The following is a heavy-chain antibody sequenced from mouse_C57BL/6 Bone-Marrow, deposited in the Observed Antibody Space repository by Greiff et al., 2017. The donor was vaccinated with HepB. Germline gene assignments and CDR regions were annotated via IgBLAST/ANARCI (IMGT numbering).Heavy chain of an antibody. Sequence: VQLQQPGAELVKPGASVKLSCKASGYTFTSYWMHGVKQRPGRGLEWIGRIDPNSGGTKYNEKFKSKATLTVDKPSSTAYMQLSSLTSEDSAVYYCSRPIPIYYDYGYYAMDYWGQGTSVTVSS. D-gene: IGHD2-4*01. CDR1: GYTFTSYW. V-gene: IGHV1-72*01. CDR2: IDPNSGGT. J-gene: IGHJ4*01. CDR3: SRPIPIYYDYGYYAMDY.